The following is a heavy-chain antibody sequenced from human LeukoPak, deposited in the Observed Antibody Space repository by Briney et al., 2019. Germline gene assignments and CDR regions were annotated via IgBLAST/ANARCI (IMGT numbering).Heavy chain of an antibody. J-gene: IGHJ4*02. CDR1: GGSLGGFY. CDR3: ARSDDYGDPCGPDY. D-gene: IGHD4-17*01. V-gene: IGHV4-34*01. Sequence: SETLSLTCAVYGGSLGGFYWSWIRQSPGKGLEWIGEIDKSGITKYNPSLKSRVTMSVDTSKTQFTLRLSSVTAADTAVYYCARSDDYGDPCGPDYWDQGALVTVSS. CDR2: IDKSGIT.